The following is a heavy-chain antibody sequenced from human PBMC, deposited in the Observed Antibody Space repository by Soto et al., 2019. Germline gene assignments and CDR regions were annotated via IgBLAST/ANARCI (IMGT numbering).Heavy chain of an antibody. CDR2: IYSGGST. Sequence: EVQLVESGGGLIQPGGSLRLSCAASGFTFSSNDMNWVRQAPGKGLEWVSLIYSGGSTYYADSVKARSTISSDNSKNTLILQMSSLRADDKAVYYCATRPLLPVAPWGQGTMVTVSS. J-gene: IGHJ3*01. CDR3: ATRPLLPVAP. D-gene: IGHD3-22*01. CDR1: GFTFSSND. V-gene: IGHV3-53*01.